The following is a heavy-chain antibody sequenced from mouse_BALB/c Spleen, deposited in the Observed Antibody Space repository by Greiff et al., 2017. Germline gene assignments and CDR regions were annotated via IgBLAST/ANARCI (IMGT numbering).Heavy chain of an antibody. V-gene: IGHV3-6*02. CDR3: ASPLTATWFAY. D-gene: IGHD1-2*01. CDR1: GYSITSGYY. CDR2: ISYDGSN. J-gene: IGHJ3*01. Sequence: DVQLQESGPGLVKPSQSLSLTCSVTGYSITSGYYWNWIRQFPGNKLEWMGYISYDGSNNYNPSLKNRISITRDTSKNQFFLKLNSVTTEDTATYYCASPLTATWFAYWGQGTLVTVSA.